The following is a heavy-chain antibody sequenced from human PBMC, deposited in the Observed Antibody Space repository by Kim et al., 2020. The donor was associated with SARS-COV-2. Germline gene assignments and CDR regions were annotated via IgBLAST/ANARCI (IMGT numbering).Heavy chain of an antibody. CDR3: ATDYGGNLGGLD. J-gene: IGHJ4*02. V-gene: IGHV4-31*01. Sequence: YHNPSLKSQVTISVDTSKNQFSLKLSSVTAADTAVYYCATDYGGNLGGLDWGQGTLVTVSS. D-gene: IGHD4-17*01.